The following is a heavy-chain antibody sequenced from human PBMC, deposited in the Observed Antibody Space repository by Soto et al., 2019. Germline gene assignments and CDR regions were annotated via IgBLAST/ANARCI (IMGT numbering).Heavy chain of an antibody. Sequence: QVQLVQSGAEVKKPGSSVKVSCKASGGTFSSYAISWVRQAPGQGLEWMGGITPIFGTAYYTQKFQGRVTITADKSTSTAYMELSSLRSEDTAVYYCARESMFSSTSLETFGAFDIWGQGTMVTVSS. D-gene: IGHD2-2*01. V-gene: IGHV1-69*06. J-gene: IGHJ3*02. CDR3: ARESMFSSTSLETFGAFDI. CDR2: ITPIFGTA. CDR1: GGTFSSYA.